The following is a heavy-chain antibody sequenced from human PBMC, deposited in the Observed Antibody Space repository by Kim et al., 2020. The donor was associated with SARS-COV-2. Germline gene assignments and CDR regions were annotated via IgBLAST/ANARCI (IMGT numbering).Heavy chain of an antibody. J-gene: IGHJ6*02. D-gene: IGHD4-17*01. CDR3: AKDGGYGDYGFDSGMDV. Sequence: KGRFTISRDNSKNPLYLQMNSRIAEDTAVYYCAKDGGYGDYGFDSGMDVWGQGTTVTVSS. V-gene: IGHV3-30*02.